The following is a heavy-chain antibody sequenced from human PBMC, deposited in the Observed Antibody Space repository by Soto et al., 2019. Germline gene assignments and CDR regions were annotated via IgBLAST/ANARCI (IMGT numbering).Heavy chain of an antibody. CDR1: GFTFSSYS. CDR3: ARHSSSWYDVFASDI. D-gene: IGHD6-13*01. Sequence: PGGSLRLSCAASGFTFSSYSMNWVRQAPGKGLEWVSSISSSSSYIYYADSVKGRFTISRDNAKNSLYLQMNSLRAEDTAVYYCARHSSSWYDVFASDIWGQGTMVTVSS. J-gene: IGHJ3*02. V-gene: IGHV3-21*01. CDR2: ISSSSSYI.